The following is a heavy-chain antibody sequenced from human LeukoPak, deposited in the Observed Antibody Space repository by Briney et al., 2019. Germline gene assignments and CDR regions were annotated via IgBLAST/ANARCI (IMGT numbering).Heavy chain of an antibody. V-gene: IGHV3-21*01. Sequence: GGSLRLSCASSGFTFSSYSMNWVRQAPGKGLEWVSSISSSSSYIYYADSVKGRFTISRDNAKNSLYLQMNSLRAEDTAVYYCARQWGSGAFDIWGQGTMVTVSS. J-gene: IGHJ3*02. CDR2: ISSSSSYI. D-gene: IGHD7-27*01. CDR3: ARQWGSGAFDI. CDR1: GFTFSSYS.